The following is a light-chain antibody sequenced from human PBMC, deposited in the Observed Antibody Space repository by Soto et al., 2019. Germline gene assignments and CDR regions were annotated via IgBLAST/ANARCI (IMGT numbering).Light chain of an antibody. V-gene: IGKV3-20*01. CDR2: GAS. CDR1: QSVYSRY. J-gene: IGKJ2*01. CDR3: HQYHSPPQT. Sequence: EIVLTQSPGTLSLSPGERATLSCRASQSVYSRYLAWYQQKPGQAPRLLVYGASSRATGIPDRFSGSGSGTDFTLTISRLEPEDFAVYYCHQYHSPPQTFGQGTKVDI.